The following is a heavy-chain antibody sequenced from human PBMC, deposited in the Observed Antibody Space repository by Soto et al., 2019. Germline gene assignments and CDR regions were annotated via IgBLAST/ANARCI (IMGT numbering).Heavy chain of an antibody. CDR3: ATSSWFSIDA. CDR1: TDSIDSSTW. J-gene: IGHJ3*01. Sequence: QVQLQESGPGLVKPSETLSLTCDVSTDSIDSSTWWSWVRQPPGKGLEWIGEIYHSGTTNYNPSLTRRAATSVDKSTKQFSLKLTSVTAADTAVYYCATSSWFSIDAWGQGTMVTVSS. V-gene: IGHV4-4*02. D-gene: IGHD6-13*01. CDR2: IYHSGTT.